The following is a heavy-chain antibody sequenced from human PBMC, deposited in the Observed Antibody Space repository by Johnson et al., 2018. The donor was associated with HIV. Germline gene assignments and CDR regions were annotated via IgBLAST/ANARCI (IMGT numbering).Heavy chain of an antibody. V-gene: IGHV3-30-3*01. CDR3: ARAYYTFWSGYDACDI. Sequence: QVQLVESGGGVVQPGRSLRLSCAPSGFTFSSYAMHWVRQAPGKGLEWVAVISYDGSNKYYADSVKGRFTISRDNSKNMLYLQMNSLRAEDTAVYYCARAYYTFWSGYDACDIWGQGTMVTVSA. J-gene: IGHJ3*02. D-gene: IGHD3-3*01. CDR2: ISYDGSNK. CDR1: GFTFSSYA.